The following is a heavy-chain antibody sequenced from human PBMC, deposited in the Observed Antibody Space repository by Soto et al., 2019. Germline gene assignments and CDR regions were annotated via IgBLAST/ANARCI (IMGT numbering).Heavy chain of an antibody. Sequence: PSEALSVRCTGSGGSISRCCSIWCRQPAGKGLEWIGRIYISGRINYNPSLKSRVTLSVDTSKNQFSLKLTSVTAADTAVYYCARSVVPSRGYRWFDPWGQGTLVTVS. V-gene: IGHV4-4*07. CDR1: GGSISRCC. CDR2: IYISGRI. D-gene: IGHD2-2*01. CDR3: ARSVVPSRGYRWFDP. J-gene: IGHJ5*02.